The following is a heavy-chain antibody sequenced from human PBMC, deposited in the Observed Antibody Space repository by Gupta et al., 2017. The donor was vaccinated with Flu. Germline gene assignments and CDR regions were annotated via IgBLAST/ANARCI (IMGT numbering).Heavy chain of an antibody. CDR3: ARGLYLRVVTGATYQFDP. CDR2: INHSGST. D-gene: IGHD2-2*01. J-gene: IGHJ5*02. Sequence: QVQLQQWGAGLLKPSETLSLTCAVYGGSFSASYWSWIRQPPGKGLEWIGEINHSGSTNYKPALKGRVTISVDTSKNQFALKLSSGTAADTAVYYCARGLYLRVVTGATYQFDPWGQGTLVTVSS. V-gene: IGHV4-34*01. CDR1: GGSFSASY.